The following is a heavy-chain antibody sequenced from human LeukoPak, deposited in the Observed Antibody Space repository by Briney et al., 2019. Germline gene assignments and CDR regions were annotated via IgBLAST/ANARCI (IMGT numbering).Heavy chain of an antibody. CDR3: ARGDGYNYYFDY. CDR1: GGSISSGGYY. D-gene: IGHD5-24*01. CDR2: IYYSGST. V-gene: IGHV4-31*03. J-gene: IGHJ4*02. Sequence: SETLSLTCTFSGGSISSGGYYWSWLRQHPGKGLEWIGYIYYSGSTYYNPSLKSRVTISVDTSKNQFSLKLSSVTAADTAVDYWARGDGYNYYFDYWGQGTLVTVSS.